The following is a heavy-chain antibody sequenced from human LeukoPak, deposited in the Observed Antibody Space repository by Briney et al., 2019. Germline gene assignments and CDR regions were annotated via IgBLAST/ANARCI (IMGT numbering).Heavy chain of an antibody. CDR3: AREGDGYNYDAFDI. CDR2: INHSGST. V-gene: IGHV4-34*01. J-gene: IGHJ3*02. Sequence: SETLSLTCAVYGGSFSGYYWSWIRRPPGKGLEWIGEINHSGSTNYNPSLKSRVTISVDTSKNQFSLKLSSVTAADTAVYYCAREGDGYNYDAFDIWGQGTMVTVSS. D-gene: IGHD5-12*01. CDR1: GGSFSGYY.